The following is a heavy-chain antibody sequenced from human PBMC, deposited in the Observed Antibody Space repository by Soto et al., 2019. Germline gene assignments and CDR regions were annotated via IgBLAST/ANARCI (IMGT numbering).Heavy chain of an antibody. CDR3: AKDVRGGSSWYPAYYYYYGMDV. V-gene: IGHV3-30*18. CDR1: GFTFSSYG. Sequence: QVQLVESGGGVVQPGRSLRLSCAASGFTFSSYGMHWVRQAPGKGLEWVAVISYDGSNKYYADSVKGRFTISRDNSKNTLYLKMNSLRAEDTAVYYCAKDVRGGSSWYPAYYYYYGMDVWGQGTTVTVSS. CDR2: ISYDGSNK. D-gene: IGHD6-13*01. J-gene: IGHJ6*02.